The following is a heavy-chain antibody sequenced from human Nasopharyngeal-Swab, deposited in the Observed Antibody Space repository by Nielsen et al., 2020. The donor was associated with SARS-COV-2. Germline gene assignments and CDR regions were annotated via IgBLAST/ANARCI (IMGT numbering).Heavy chain of an antibody. Sequence: GESLKISCAASGFTFSSYWMSWVRQAPGKGLEWVANIKQDGSEKYYVDSVKGRFTISRDNAKNSLYLQMNRLRAEDTAVYYCAREPRGYCSGGSCYFVGRAFDIWGQGTMVTVSS. CDR1: GFTFSSYW. D-gene: IGHD2-15*01. J-gene: IGHJ3*02. CDR2: IKQDGSEK. V-gene: IGHV3-7*03. CDR3: AREPRGYCSGGSCYFVGRAFDI.